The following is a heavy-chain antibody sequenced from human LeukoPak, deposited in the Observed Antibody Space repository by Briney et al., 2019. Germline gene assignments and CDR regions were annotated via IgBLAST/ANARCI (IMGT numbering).Heavy chain of an antibody. Sequence: GGSLRLSCAASGFTFSSYAMSWVRQAPGKGLEWVSAISGSGGSTYYADYVKGRFTISRDNSKNTLYLQMNSLRAEDTAVYYCASRGYCSGGSCYPCPLYFDYWGQGTLVTVSS. J-gene: IGHJ4*02. D-gene: IGHD2-15*01. CDR3: ASRGYCSGGSCYPCPLYFDY. CDR2: ISGSGGST. V-gene: IGHV3-23*01. CDR1: GFTFSSYA.